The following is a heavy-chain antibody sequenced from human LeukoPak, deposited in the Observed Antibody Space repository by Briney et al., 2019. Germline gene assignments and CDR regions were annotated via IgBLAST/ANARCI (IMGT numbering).Heavy chain of an antibody. V-gene: IGHV1-69*05. CDR2: IIPIFGTA. CDR1: GGTFSSYA. D-gene: IGHD1-1*01. CDR3: ARDATGTPASY. J-gene: IGHJ4*02. Sequence: ASVKVSCKXSGGTFSSYAISWVRQAPGQGLEWMGGIIPIFGTANYAQKFQGRVTITTDESTSTAYMELSSLRSEDTAVYYCARDATGTPASYWGQGTLVTVSS.